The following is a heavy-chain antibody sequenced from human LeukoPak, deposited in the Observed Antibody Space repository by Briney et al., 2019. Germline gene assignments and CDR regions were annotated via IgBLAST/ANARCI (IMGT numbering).Heavy chain of an antibody. CDR3: ARDSGYYDFWSGYFPLYYYYGMDV. J-gene: IGHJ6*02. CDR1: GDSVSSNSAA. CDR2: TYYRSKCYN. Sequence: SQTLSLTCAISGDSVSSNSAAWNWIRQSPSRGLEWLGRTYYRSKCYNDYAVSVKSQITINPDTSKNQFSLKLSSVTAADTAVYYCARDSGYYDFWSGYFPLYYYYGMDVWGQGTTVTVSS. D-gene: IGHD3-3*01. V-gene: IGHV6-1*01.